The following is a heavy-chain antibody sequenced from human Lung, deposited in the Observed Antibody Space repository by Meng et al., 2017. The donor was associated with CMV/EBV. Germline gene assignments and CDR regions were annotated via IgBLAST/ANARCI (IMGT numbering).Heavy chain of an antibody. CDR1: GFSLSTSGVG. CDR3: AHRRVYYDSSGYFDY. Sequence: QISLKESGPTLVKPXXXXPLXXTXXGFSLSTSGVGVGWIRQPPGKALEWLALIYWDDDKRYSPSLKSRLTITKDTSKNQVVLTMTNMDPVDTATYYCAHRRVYYDSSGYFDYWGQGTLVTVSS. D-gene: IGHD3-22*01. CDR2: IYWDDDK. J-gene: IGHJ4*02. V-gene: IGHV2-5*02.